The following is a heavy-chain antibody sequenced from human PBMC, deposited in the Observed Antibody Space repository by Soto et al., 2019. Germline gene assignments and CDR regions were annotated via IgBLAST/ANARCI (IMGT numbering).Heavy chain of an antibody. V-gene: IGHV3-11*05. CDR3: ARDPYAHLSGSCTD. J-gene: IGHJ4*02. Sequence: QVQLVESGGDLVKPGGSLRLSCAASGFTFSDYYMIWIRQAPGEGLEWVAHISSTSSYTNYADSVEGRFTISRDNAKNALYLQMYSLRAEDTAVYYCARDPYAHLSGSCTDWGQGTLVTVSS. CDR2: ISSTSSYT. D-gene: IGHD1-26*01. CDR1: GFTFSDYY.